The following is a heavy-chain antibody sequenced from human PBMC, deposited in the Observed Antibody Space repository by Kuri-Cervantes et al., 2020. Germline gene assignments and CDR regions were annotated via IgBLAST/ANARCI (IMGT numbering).Heavy chain of an antibody. V-gene: IGHV4-39*01. J-gene: IGHJ4*02. CDR2: IYYSGST. Sequence: GSLRLSCTVSGGSISSSSYYWGWIRQPPGKGLEWIGSIYYSGSTYYNPSLKSRVTISVDTSKNQFSLKLSSVTAADTAVYYCARAYSYPPTWYYFGYWGQGTLVTVSS. CDR1: GGSISSSSYY. D-gene: IGHD5-18*01. CDR3: ARAYSYPPTWYYFGY.